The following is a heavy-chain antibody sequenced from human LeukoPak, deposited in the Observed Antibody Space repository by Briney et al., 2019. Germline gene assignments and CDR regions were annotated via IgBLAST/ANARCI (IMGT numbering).Heavy chain of an antibody. J-gene: IGHJ4*02. Sequence: ASVKVSCKASGYTFTSYDINWVRQATGQGLEWMGWINPNSGGTNYAQKFQGRVTMTRDTSISTAYMELSSLGSEDTAVYYCATDRGIAAAGTHFDYWGQGTLVTVSS. CDR3: ATDRGIAAAGTHFDY. V-gene: IGHV1-2*02. D-gene: IGHD6-13*01. CDR1: GYTFTSYD. CDR2: INPNSGGT.